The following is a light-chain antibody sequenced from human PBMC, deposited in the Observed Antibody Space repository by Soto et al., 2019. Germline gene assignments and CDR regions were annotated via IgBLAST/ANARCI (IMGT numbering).Light chain of an antibody. CDR3: MQSTQLPPT. J-gene: IGKJ5*01. Sequence: DVVLTQTPLSLSVTPGQPASISCKSSQSLLHNGGETFLVCYLQKPGQSPQLLIYEVSNRFSGVPDRFSGGGSGPDFTLEISRVEAEYVGIYYCMQSTQLPPTFGQGTRLEIK. V-gene: IGKV2D-29*02. CDR2: EVS. CDR1: QSLLHNGGETF.